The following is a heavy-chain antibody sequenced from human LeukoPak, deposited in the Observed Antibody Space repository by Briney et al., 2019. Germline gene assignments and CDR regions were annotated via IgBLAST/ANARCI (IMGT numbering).Heavy chain of an antibody. CDR3: ASRNFDWGDGARDY. Sequence: GASVKVSCKASGGTFSSYAISWVRQAPGQGLEWMGGIIPIFGTANYAQKFQGRVTITADESTSTAYMELSSLRSEDTAAYYCASRNFDWGDGARDYWGQGTLVTVSS. CDR2: IIPIFGTA. V-gene: IGHV1-69*13. J-gene: IGHJ4*02. D-gene: IGHD3-9*01. CDR1: GGTFSSYA.